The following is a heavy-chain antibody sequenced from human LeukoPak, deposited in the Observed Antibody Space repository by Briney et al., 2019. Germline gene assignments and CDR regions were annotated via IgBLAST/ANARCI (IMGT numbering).Heavy chain of an antibody. CDR2: ISGSGGST. D-gene: IGHD5-24*01. J-gene: IGHJ3*02. CDR3: ARAILEMATIRLDAFDI. Sequence: XGSXXLSCAASGFTFSSXAMSWXRXAPGKXLEWVSAISGSGGSTYYADSVKGRFTISRDNSKNTLYLQMNSLRAEDTAVYYCARAILEMATIRLDAFDIWGQGTMVTVSS. CDR1: GFTFSSXA. V-gene: IGHV3-23*01.